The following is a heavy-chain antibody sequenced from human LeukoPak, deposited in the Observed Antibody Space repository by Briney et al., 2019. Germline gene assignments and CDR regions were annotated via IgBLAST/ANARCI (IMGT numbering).Heavy chain of an antibody. J-gene: IGHJ6*02. CDR1: GFTFSSYG. V-gene: IGHV3-30*18. Sequence: GGSLRLSCAASGFTFSSYGMHWVRQAPGKGLEWVAVISYDGNNKYYVDSVKGRITISRDNSKNTLYLQMNSLRTEDTAVYYCAKDNQAYGDSTYYYGMDVWGQGTTVTVSS. CDR2: ISYDGNNK. CDR3: AKDNQAYGDSTYYYGMDV. D-gene: IGHD4-17*01.